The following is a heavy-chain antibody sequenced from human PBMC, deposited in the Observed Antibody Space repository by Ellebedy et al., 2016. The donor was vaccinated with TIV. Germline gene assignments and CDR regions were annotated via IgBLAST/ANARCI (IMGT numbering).Heavy chain of an antibody. D-gene: IGHD3-9*01. CDR3: AIEQYDILTGSQEGFDY. CDR1: GGTISNFF. Sequence: PSETLSLTSTVSGGTISNFFWSLIRQPPGKGLEWIGYIYYTGSANYNPSPKSRVTISLDTSKNQYSLNLSAVTAADTAVYFCAIEQYDILTGSQEGFDYWGQGTLVTVSS. V-gene: IGHV4-59*01. CDR2: IYYTGSA. J-gene: IGHJ4*02.